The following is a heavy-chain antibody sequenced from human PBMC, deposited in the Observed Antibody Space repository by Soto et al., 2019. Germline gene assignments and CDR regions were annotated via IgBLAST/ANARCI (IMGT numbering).Heavy chain of an antibody. V-gene: IGHV4-61*01. D-gene: IGHD3-22*01. CDR2: ISHSGST. Sequence: SETLYLTCAVSGVYVSSGRYVWRWTRPPPGKGLEWIAYISHSGSTNYNPSLRSRISISVDTSKNKFSLKLTSVTAADTAVYYCARNPFDYSDSSGFQNWFDPWGQGTLVKVS. CDR3: ARNPFDYSDSSGFQNWFDP. J-gene: IGHJ5*02. CDR1: GVYVSSGRYV.